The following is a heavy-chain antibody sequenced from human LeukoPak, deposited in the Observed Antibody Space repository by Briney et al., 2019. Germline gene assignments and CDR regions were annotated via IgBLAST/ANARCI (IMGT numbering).Heavy chain of an antibody. D-gene: IGHD5-18*01. CDR2: ISGSGGST. CDR1: GFTFSNAW. Sequence: GGSLRLSCAASGFTFSNAWMSWVRQAPGKGLEWVSAISGSGGSTYYADSVKGRFTISRDNSKNTLYLQMNSLRAEDTAVYYCAKVRGQKWIQLWLLWFDPWGQGTLVTVSS. J-gene: IGHJ5*02. CDR3: AKVRGQKWIQLWLLWFDP. V-gene: IGHV3-23*01.